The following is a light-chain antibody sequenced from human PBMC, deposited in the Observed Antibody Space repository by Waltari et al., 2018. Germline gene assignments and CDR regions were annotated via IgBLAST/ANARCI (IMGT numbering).Light chain of an antibody. CDR2: GKN. Sequence: SSELTQDPVVSVALGQTVRITCQGDSLRTSYANWYQQKPGQAPLLVMYGKNNRPSGIPDRFSAARTGNTASLTITGAQAEDEADYYCNSRDSRSNSIYVIGSGTRVTVL. CDR3: NSRDSRSNSIYV. CDR1: SLRTSY. J-gene: IGLJ1*01. V-gene: IGLV3-19*01.